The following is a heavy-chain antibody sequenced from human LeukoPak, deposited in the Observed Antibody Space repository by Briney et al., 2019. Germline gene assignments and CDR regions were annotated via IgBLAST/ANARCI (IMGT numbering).Heavy chain of an antibody. CDR2: IKQDGSEK. D-gene: IGHD3-10*01. J-gene: IGHJ4*02. CDR3: ARDSGELLSVPPYFDY. V-gene: IGHV3-7*01. Sequence: GGSLRLSCAASGFTFSSYWMSWVRQAPGKGLEWVANIKQDGSEKYYVDSVKGRFTISRDNAENSLYLQMNSLRAEDTAVYYCARDSGELLSVPPYFDYWGQGTLVTVSS. CDR1: GFTFSSYW.